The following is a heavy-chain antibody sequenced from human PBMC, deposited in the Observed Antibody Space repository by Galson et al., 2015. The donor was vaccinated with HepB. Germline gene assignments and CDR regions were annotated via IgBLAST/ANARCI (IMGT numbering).Heavy chain of an antibody. Sequence: SLRLSCAASGFTFSSYAMSWVRQAPGKGLEWVSAISGSGGSTYYADSVKGRFTISRDNSKNTLYLQMNSLRAEDTAVYYCAKHSLIDDSSGYYFDYWGQGTLVTVSS. CDR2: ISGSGGST. J-gene: IGHJ4*02. CDR3: AKHSLIDDSSGYYFDY. D-gene: IGHD3-22*01. V-gene: IGHV3-23*01. CDR1: GFTFSSYA.